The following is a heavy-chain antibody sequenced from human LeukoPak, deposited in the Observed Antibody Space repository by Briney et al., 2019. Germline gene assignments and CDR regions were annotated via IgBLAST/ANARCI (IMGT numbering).Heavy chain of an antibody. CDR2: INSDGSTT. CDR1: GFTFSSYW. Sequence: GGSVRLLCGASGFTFSSYWMHWVRQAPGKGLVWVSRINSDGSTTSHADSVKGRFTISRDNAKNTLFLQMNSLRAEDTAVYYCARGGSSSWYGSWGQGTLVTVSS. J-gene: IGHJ5*01. V-gene: IGHV3-74*01. CDR3: ARGGSSSWYGS. D-gene: IGHD6-13*01.